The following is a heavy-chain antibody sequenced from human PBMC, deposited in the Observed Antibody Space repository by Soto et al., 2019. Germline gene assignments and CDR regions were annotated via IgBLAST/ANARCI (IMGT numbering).Heavy chain of an antibody. D-gene: IGHD2-2*01. CDR1: GGSINTGSYY. CDR3: ARRVGWADGEYQFEH. CDR2: IYYSGAT. V-gene: IGHV4-39*01. Sequence: SETLSLTCTVSGGSINTGSYYWGWIRQPPGKGLEWIGNIYYSGATYYNPSLKSRVTISVDTSKNQFSLRLNSLTAADTAVYYCARRVGWADGEYQFEHWGQGSLVTVPS. J-gene: IGHJ4*02.